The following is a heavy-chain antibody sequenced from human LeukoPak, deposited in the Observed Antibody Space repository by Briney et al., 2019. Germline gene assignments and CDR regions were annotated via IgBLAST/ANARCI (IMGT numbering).Heavy chain of an antibody. J-gene: IGHJ3*02. CDR3: ARLSTATRHWLAASDI. CDR2: INPDAGDT. Sequence: GASVKVSCKASGYTFTDYFMYWVRQAPGQGLEWMGRINPDAGDTNYALTFQGRITMTRDTSISTAYMELSSLKSDDTAVYYCARLSTATRHWLAASDIWGQGTVVTVSS. D-gene: IGHD6-19*01. V-gene: IGHV1-2*06. CDR1: GYTFTDYF.